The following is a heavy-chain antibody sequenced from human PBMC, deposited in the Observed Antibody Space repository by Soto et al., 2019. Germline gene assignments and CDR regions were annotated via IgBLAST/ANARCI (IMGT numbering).Heavy chain of an antibody. CDR1: GLTFSSHA. D-gene: IGHD5-12*01. V-gene: IGHV3-23*01. CDR3: AKVGWI. Sequence: EVQLFESGGGLLQPGGSLRLSCAASGLTFSSHAMTWVRQAPGKGLQWVSTISDSGDSTYYADSVKGRFTISRDNSKNTLYLQMNSLRAEDTAVYYCAKVGWIGGQGTLVTVSS. CDR2: ISDSGDST. J-gene: IGHJ4*02.